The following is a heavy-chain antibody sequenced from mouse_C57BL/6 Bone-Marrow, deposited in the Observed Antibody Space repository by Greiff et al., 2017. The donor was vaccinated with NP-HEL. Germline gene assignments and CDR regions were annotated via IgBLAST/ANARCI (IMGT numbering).Heavy chain of an antibody. CDR2: ISSGGSYT. Sequence: DVKLVESGGDLVKPGGSLKLSCAASGFTFSSYGMSWVRQTPDKRLEWVATISSGGSYTYYPDSVKGRFTISRDNAKNTLYLQMSSLKSEDTAMYYCARDLDYYAMDYWGQGTSVTVSS. CDR1: GFTFSSYG. J-gene: IGHJ4*01. V-gene: IGHV5-6*02. CDR3: ARDLDYYAMDY.